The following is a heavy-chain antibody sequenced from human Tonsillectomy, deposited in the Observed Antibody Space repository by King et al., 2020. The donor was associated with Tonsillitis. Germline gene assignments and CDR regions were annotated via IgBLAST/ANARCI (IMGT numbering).Heavy chain of an antibody. J-gene: IGHJ4*02. CDR2: ISYDGSNK. Sequence: EQLVQSGGGVVQPGRSLRLSCAASGFTFSNFAMHWVRQAPGKGLEWVAVISYDGSNKNYADSVKGRFTISRDNPKNTLYVQMNSLRSEDTAVYYCARDRTGTTEYLDYWGQGTLVTVSS. CDR3: ARDRTGTTEYLDY. CDR1: GFTFSNFA. D-gene: IGHD1-7*01. V-gene: IGHV3-30-3*01.